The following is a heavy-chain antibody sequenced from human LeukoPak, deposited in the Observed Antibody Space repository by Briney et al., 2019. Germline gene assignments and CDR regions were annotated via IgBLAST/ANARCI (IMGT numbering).Heavy chain of an antibody. Sequence: SKPLPLTCTISGRINVYYWSRVQHPPGKRMEKIRYIYTSGSTNYNPSLESRVTISVDTSKNQFSLDLSSVTAADTAVYYCARQKCTSASCLTKNALDIWGQGTMVTVSS. CDR2: IYTSGST. J-gene: IGHJ3*02. CDR3: ARQKCTSASCLTKNALDI. V-gene: IGHV4-4*09. D-gene: IGHD2-2*01. CDR1: GRINVYY.